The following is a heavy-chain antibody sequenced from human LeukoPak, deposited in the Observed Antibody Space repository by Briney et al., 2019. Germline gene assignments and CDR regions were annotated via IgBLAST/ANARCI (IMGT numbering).Heavy chain of an antibody. Sequence: PGGSLRLSCAASGFTFSSYAMNWVRQAPGKGLEWVSSISSSSRYIYYADSVKGRFTISRDNAKNSLYLQMNSLRAEDTAVYYCVLGESTRPFDYWGQGTLVTVSS. V-gene: IGHV3-21*01. CDR3: VLGESTRPFDY. CDR1: GFTFSSYA. CDR2: ISSSSRYI. J-gene: IGHJ4*02. D-gene: IGHD3-10*01.